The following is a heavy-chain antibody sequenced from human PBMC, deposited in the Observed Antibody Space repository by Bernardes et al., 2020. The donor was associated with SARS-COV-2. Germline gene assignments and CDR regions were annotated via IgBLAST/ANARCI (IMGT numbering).Heavy chain of an antibody. V-gene: IGHV1-18*01. CDR3: ATVVGYTYGGGWFDP. D-gene: IGHD5-18*01. Sequence: ASLKDSCKASGYTFTSYGISWVRQAPGQGLEWMGWISADSVNTDYAEKFQGRVTMTTDTSTSTAYMELRRLRSDDTAVYYCATVVGYTYGGGWFDPWGQGTLVIVSS. J-gene: IGHJ5*02. CDR1: GYTFTSYG. CDR2: ISADSVNT.